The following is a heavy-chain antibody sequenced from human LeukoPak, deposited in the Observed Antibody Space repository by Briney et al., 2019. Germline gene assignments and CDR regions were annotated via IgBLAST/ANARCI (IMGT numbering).Heavy chain of an antibody. J-gene: IGHJ2*01. V-gene: IGHV3-7*01. Sequence: GGSLRLSCAASGFTLSSYWMSWVRQAPGKGLEWVAIIKQDGSEKYYVDSVKGRFTISRDNAKNSLYLQMNSLRAEDTAVYYCARAAYSSTWYSRYFDLWGRGTLVTVSS. D-gene: IGHD6-13*01. CDR2: IKQDGSEK. CDR3: ARAAYSSTWYSRYFDL. CDR1: GFTLSSYW.